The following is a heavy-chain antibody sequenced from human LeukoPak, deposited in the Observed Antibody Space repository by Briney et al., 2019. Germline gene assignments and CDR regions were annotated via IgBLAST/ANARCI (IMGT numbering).Heavy chain of an antibody. CDR2: ISGSGGST. CDR3: ARGGIITSYAFEI. J-gene: IGHJ3*02. CDR1: GFTFSRFA. D-gene: IGHD3-10*01. V-gene: IGHV3-23*01. Sequence: PGGSLRLSCAASGFTFSRFAMSWVRQAPGKGLEWVSAISGSGGSTYYADSVKGRFTISRDNSKNTLYLQMDSLRAEDTAVYYCARGGIITSYAFEIWGQGTMVTVSS.